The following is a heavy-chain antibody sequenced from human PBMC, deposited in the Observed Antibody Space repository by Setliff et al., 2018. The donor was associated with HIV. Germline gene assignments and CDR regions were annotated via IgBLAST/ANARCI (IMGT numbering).Heavy chain of an antibody. CDR3: ARDRDIVVVPASPQGYYYYMDV. CDR1: GGSISSGNYY. CDR2: IYSSGST. D-gene: IGHD2-2*01. J-gene: IGHJ6*03. Sequence: PSETLSLTCTVSGGSISSGNYYWSWIRQPAGKGLEWIGRIYSSGSTNYNPSLKSRVTISINTSKNQFSLKLRSVTAAATAVYYCARDRDIVVVPASPQGYYYYMDVWGKGTTVTVSS. V-gene: IGHV4-61*02.